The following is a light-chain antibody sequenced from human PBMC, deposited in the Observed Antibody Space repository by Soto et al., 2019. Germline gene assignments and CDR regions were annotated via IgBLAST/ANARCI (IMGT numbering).Light chain of an antibody. CDR1: NIGSKS. V-gene: IGLV3-21*02. CDR2: DDS. Sequence: SYELTQPPSVSVAPGQTATVTCGGRNIGSKSVHWYQQKPGQAPVLVVHDDSDRPSGIPGRFSGSYSGDTATLTFSGVEAGDEADYYCQVWDRSSNHWVFGGGTKLTVL. CDR3: QVWDRSSNHWV. J-gene: IGLJ3*02.